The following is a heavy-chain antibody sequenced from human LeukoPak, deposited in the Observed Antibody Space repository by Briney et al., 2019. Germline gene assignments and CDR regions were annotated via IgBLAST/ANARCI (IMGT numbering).Heavy chain of an antibody. CDR3: TRVRLSIAAAGTVWFDP. V-gene: IGHV3-49*04. D-gene: IGHD6-13*01. Sequence: GGSLRLSCAASGFTFGDYAMGWVRQAPGKGLEWVGCIRSKAYGGTTEYDASVKGRFTISRDDSKSIAYLQMNSLKSADTAVYYCTRVRLSIAAAGTVWFDPWGQGALVTVSS. CDR2: IRSKAYGGTT. J-gene: IGHJ5*02. CDR1: GFTFGDYA.